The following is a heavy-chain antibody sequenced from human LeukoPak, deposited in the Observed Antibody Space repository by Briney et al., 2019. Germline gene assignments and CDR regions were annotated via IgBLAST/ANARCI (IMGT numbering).Heavy chain of an antibody. V-gene: IGHV5-51*01. CDR3: ARHRGSSWRYYFDY. Sequence: GESLKISCKSSGYNFTNTWIGWVRQMPGKGLEWMGIIYPGDSETIYSPSFQGQVTISVDNSITTAYLQWGSLKASDTAMYYCARHRGSSWRYYFDYWGQGTLVTVSS. CDR2: IYPGDSET. D-gene: IGHD6-13*01. J-gene: IGHJ4*02. CDR1: GYNFTNTW.